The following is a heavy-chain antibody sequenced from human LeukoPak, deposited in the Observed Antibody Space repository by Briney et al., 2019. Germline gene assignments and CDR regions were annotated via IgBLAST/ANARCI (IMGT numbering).Heavy chain of an antibody. V-gene: IGHV4-34*01. CDR2: ISHRGRT. CDR3: ARGRSSGWYDY. CDR1: SGSFSGYH. J-gene: IGHJ4*02. Sequence: SETLSLTCAVYSGSFSGYHWSWIRQPPGKGLEWIGEISHRGRTNYNPSLKSRVTISVDTSKNQFSLKLSSVTAADTAVYYCARGRSSGWYDYWGQGTLVTVSS. D-gene: IGHD6-19*01.